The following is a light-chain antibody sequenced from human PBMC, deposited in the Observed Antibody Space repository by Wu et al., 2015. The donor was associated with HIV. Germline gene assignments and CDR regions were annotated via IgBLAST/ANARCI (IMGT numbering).Light chain of an antibody. CDR3: QQYNNWRTWT. CDR2: GAS. J-gene: IGKJ1*01. Sequence: EIVMTQSPATLSVSPGERATLSCRASQSVSSNLAWYQQKPGQAPRLLIYGASTRATGIPARFSGSGSGTEFTLTISSIQSEDFGVYYCQQYNNWRTWTFGQGTKVE. V-gene: IGKV3-15*01. CDR1: QSVSSN.